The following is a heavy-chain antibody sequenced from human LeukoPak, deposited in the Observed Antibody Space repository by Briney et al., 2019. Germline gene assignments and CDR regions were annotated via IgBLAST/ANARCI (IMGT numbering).Heavy chain of an antibody. CDR2: IIPIFGTA. V-gene: IGHV1-69*01. CDR1: GGTFSSYA. D-gene: IGHD5-12*01. CDR3: ASRGYSGYDKYFQY. Sequence: SVKVSCKASGGTFSSYAISWVRQAPGQGLEWMGGIIPIFGTANYAQKFQGRVTITADESTSTAYMELSSLRSEDTAVYYCASRGYSGYDKYFQYWGQGTLVTVSS. J-gene: IGHJ1*01.